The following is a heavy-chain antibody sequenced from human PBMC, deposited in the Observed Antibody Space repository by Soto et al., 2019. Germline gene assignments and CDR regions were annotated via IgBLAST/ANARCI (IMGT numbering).Heavy chain of an antibody. J-gene: IGHJ4*02. CDR1: GFTFSYYS. CDR3: APQTGDSMGY. D-gene: IGHD2-21*01. V-gene: IGHV3-48*01. CDR2: ISSGSSTT. Sequence: EVQLVESGGGLVQPGGSLRLSCAASGFTFSYYSMNWVRQAPGKGLEWVSYISSGSSTTYYADSAKGRFTISRDNAKNSLYLQMNSLRPEDTAVYYCAPQTGDSMGYWGQGNLVTVSS.